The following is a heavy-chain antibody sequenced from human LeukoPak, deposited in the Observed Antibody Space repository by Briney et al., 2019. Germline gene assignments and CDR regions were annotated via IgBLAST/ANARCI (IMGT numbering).Heavy chain of an antibody. J-gene: IGHJ4*02. CDR1: GYTFTSYG. CDR2: INPNSGGT. V-gene: IGHV1-2*02. D-gene: IGHD1-26*01. CDR3: ARGTRGSYSSIHD. Sequence: GASVKVSCKASGYTFTSYGISWVRQAPGQGLEWVGWINPNSGGTDSAQKLQGRVTMTRDTSISATYMELRTLTSDDTAVYYCARGTRGSYSSIHDWGQGTLVTVSS.